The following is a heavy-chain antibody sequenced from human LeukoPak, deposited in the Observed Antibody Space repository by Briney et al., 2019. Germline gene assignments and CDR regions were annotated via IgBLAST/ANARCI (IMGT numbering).Heavy chain of an antibody. V-gene: IGHV3-21*04. CDR2: ISGSSEYI. CDR1: GFTFSNYN. CDR3: AKDYLSSWFDDAFDI. Sequence: GGSLRLSCAASGFTFSNYNMNWVRQAPGKGLEWVSFISGSSEYIYYADSVKGRFTISRDNAKNTLYLQMNSLRAEDTAVYYCAKDYLSSWFDDAFDIWGQGTMVTVSS. D-gene: IGHD6-13*01. J-gene: IGHJ3*02.